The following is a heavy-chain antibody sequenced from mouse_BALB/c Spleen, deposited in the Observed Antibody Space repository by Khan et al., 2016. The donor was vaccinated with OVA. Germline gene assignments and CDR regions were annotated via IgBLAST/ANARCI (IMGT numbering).Heavy chain of an antibody. CDR3: ARIKKIVATYFDY. Sequence: QVQLQQSGAELARPGASVKLSCKASGYTFTDYYINWVKQRTGQGLEWIAETNPTNGRTYYNEKFKSKATLTVDKSSSTAYMLLSGLTFEDSAVYYCARIKKIVATYFDYWGQGTTLTVSS. V-gene: IGHV1S81*02. D-gene: IGHD1-1*01. J-gene: IGHJ2*01. CDR2: TNPTNGRT. CDR1: GYTFTDYY.